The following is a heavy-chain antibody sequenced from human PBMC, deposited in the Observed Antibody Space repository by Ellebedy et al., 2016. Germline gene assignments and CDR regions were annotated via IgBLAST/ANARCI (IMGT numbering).Heavy chain of an antibody. J-gene: IGHJ4*02. V-gene: IGHV3-48*04. D-gene: IGHD3-22*01. CDR1: GFTFSRSS. Sequence: GGSLRLSXVASGFTFSRSSMNWVRQAPGKGLEWVSYISASDGTIYYADSVKGRFTISRDNANFSLFLHMNSLRVEDTAIYYCARDPHGGNYYDSSGFADYWGQGALVTVSS. CDR3: ARDPHGGNYYDSSGFADY. CDR2: ISASDGTI.